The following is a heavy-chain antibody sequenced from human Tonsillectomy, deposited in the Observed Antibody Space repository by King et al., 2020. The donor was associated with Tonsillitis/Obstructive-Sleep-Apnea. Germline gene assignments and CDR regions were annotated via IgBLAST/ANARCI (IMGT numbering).Heavy chain of an antibody. CDR2: IYWDDDK. Sequence: TLKESGPTLVKPTQTLTLTCTFSGFSLSTSGVGVGWIRQPPGKALEWLALIYWDDDKHYSPSLGRRLTITKATSKNQVVLTVTNLDPVDTATYYCAHRGSEIYYDYWGQGTLVTVSS. D-gene: IGHD3-10*01. V-gene: IGHV2-5*02. CDR1: GFSLSTSGVG. J-gene: IGHJ4*02. CDR3: AHRGSEIYYDY.